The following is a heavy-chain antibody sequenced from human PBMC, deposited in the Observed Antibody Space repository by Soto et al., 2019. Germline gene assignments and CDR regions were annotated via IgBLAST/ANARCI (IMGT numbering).Heavy chain of an antibody. D-gene: IGHD4-4*01. CDR1: GGTFSSSA. CDR2: IIPLFRTP. CDR3: ARHNHRLQLGRNYYYILDV. Sequence: QVQLVQSGAEMKEPGSSVKVSCKTSGGTFSSSAISWLRQAPGQGLEWMGGIIPLFRTPDYAQKVQGRVTHDADESTSTAYMELSRLRSEDTAVYYCARHNHRLQLGRNYYYILDVWGQGTTITVSS. V-gene: IGHV1-69*12. J-gene: IGHJ6*02.